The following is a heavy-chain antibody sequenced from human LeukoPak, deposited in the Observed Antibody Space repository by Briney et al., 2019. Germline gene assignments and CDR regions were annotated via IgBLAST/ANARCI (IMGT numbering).Heavy chain of an antibody. CDR1: GGTFSSYA. CDR3: ASNSYDCSSTSCYFDY. V-gene: IGHV1-69*04. Sequence: SVKVSCKTSGGTFSSYAISWVRQAPGQGLEWMGRIIPILGKANYAQKLQGRVTITADKATSTAYMELSSLRSEDTAVYYCASNSYDCSSTSCYFDYWGQGTLVTVSS. J-gene: IGHJ4*02. D-gene: IGHD2-2*01. CDR2: IIPILGKA.